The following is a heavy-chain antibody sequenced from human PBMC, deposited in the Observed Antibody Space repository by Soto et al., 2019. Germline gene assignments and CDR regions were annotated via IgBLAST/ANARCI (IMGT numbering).Heavy chain of an antibody. CDR3: ATYCGGDCYPTVVFDY. V-gene: IGHV1-18*01. Sequence: QVQLVQSGAEVKKPGASVKVSCKASGYTFTSYGISWVRQAPGQGLEWMGWISAYNGNTNYAQKLQVRVTMTTDTSTSTAYMELRSLRSDDTAVYYCATYCGGDCYPTVVFDYWGQGTLVTVSS. D-gene: IGHD2-21*02. CDR1: GYTFTSYG. CDR2: ISAYNGNT. J-gene: IGHJ4*02.